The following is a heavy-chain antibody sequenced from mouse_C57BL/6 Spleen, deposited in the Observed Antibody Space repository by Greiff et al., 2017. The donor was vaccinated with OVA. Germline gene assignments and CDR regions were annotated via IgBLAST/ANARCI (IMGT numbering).Heavy chain of an antibody. CDR2: IHPNSGST. V-gene: IGHV1-64*01. CDR1: GYTFTSYW. Sequence: QVQLKQPGAELVKPGASVKLSCKASGYTFTSYWMHWVKQRPGQGLEWIGMIHPNSGSTNYNEKFKRKATLTVDKSSSPAYMQLSSLTSEDSAVYYCANNRDVGRNFDYWGQGTTLTVSS. J-gene: IGHJ2*01. D-gene: IGHD4-1*01. CDR3: ANNRDVGRNFDY.